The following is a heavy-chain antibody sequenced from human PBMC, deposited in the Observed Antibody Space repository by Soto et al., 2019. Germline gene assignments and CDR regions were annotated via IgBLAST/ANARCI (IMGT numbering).Heavy chain of an antibody. V-gene: IGHV4-59*01. CDR2: AYYSGST. CDR1: GGSISTYY. CDR3: AGAEVTFYQYYGMDV. J-gene: IGHJ6*02. D-gene: IGHD4-4*01. Sequence: SETLALHCTVSGGSISTYYWSWIRQSPGKGLEWIGHAYYSGSTNYNPSLKSRVTRSVDTSKNQFSLKLSSVTAADTAVYFCAGAEVTFYQYYGMDVWGQGTTVTVSS.